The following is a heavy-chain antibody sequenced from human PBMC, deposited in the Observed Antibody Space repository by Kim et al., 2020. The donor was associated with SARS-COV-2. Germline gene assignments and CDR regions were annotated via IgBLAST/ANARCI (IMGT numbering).Heavy chain of an antibody. Sequence: DSVRGRFTISRDTSKNTVYLQLNSLRAEDTAVYFCAQSVGEYYYYYGLDVWGQGTTVTVSS. V-gene: IGHV3-23*01. D-gene: IGHD3-10*01. J-gene: IGHJ6*02. CDR3: AQSVGEYYYYYGLDV.